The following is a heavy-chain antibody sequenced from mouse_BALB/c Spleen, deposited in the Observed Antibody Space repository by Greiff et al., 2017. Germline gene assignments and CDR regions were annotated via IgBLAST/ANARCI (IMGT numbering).Heavy chain of an antibody. CDR2: INPGSGGT. J-gene: IGHJ3*01. Sequence: QVQLQQSGAELVRPGTSVKVSCKASGYAFTNYLIEWVKQRPGQGLEWIGVINPGSGGTNYNEKFKGKATLTADKSSSTAYMQLSSLTSDDSAVYFCARSTMITTGFAYWGQGTLVTVSA. V-gene: IGHV1-54*03. CDR3: ARSTMITTGFAY. CDR1: GYAFTNYL. D-gene: IGHD2-4*01.